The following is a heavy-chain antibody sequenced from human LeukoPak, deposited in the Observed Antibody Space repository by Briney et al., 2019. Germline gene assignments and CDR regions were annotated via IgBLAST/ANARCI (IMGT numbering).Heavy chain of an antibody. Sequence: QPGGSLRLSCAASGFTFSSYWMSWVRQAPGKGLEWVANMNQDGSEKYYVDSVKSRFTISRDNAENSLYLQMNSLRAEDTAVYYCARDDSGPDYWGQGTLDTVSS. CDR3: ARDDSGPDY. CDR1: GFTFSSYW. D-gene: IGHD6-19*01. CDR2: MNQDGSEK. J-gene: IGHJ4*02. V-gene: IGHV3-7*01.